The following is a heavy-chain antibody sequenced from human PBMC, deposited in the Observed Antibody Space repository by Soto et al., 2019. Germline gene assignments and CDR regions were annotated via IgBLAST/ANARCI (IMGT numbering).Heavy chain of an antibody. CDR2: ISSSSSYI. CDR3: AREDTIFGVVLMGGDP. V-gene: IGHV3-21*01. CDR1: GFTFSSYS. D-gene: IGHD3-3*01. Sequence: EVQLVESGGGLVKPGWSLRLSCAASGFTFSSYSMNWVRQATGKGLEWVSCISSSSSYIYYADSVKGRFTISRDNAKNSLYLQMNSLRVEDTAVYYCAREDTIFGVVLMGGDPWGQGPLVTVSS. J-gene: IGHJ5*02.